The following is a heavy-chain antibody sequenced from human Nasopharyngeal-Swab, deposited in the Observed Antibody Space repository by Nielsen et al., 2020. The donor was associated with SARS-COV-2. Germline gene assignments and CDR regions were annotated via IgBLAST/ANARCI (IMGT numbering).Heavy chain of an antibody. J-gene: IGHJ6*03. Sequence: PGKGLEWIGYIYYSGSTNYNPSLKSRVTISVDTSKNQFSLKLSSVTAADTAVYYCARDRWVVTNYYYYMDVWGKGTTVTVSS. V-gene: IGHV4-59*13. CDR3: ARDRWVVTNYYYYMDV. CDR2: IYYSGST. D-gene: IGHD4-23*01.